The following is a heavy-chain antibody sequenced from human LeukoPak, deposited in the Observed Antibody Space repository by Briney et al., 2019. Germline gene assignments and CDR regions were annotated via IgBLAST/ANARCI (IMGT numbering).Heavy chain of an antibody. J-gene: IGHJ4*02. V-gene: IGHV3-74*01. CDR2: INTDGSST. Sequence: QPGGSLRLSCAASGFTFSSYWMHWVRQAPGKGLVWVSRINTDGSSTSYADSVKGRFTISRDNAKNTLYLQMNSLRAEDTAVYYCARGRPYYYDSSGYLDYWGQGTLVTVSS. CDR3: ARGRPYYYDSSGYLDY. CDR1: GFTFSSYW. D-gene: IGHD3-22*01.